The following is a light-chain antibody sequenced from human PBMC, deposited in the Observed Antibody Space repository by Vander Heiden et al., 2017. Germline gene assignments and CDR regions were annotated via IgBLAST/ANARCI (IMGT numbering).Light chain of an antibody. J-gene: IGKJ2*01. Sequence: DIQMTQSPSSLSASVGDRVTITRRASQSISSYLNWYQQKPGKAPKLLIYAASSLQSGVPSRFSGSGSGTDFTLTISRLQPEDFATYYCQQSDSTPYTFGQGTKLEIK. CDR3: QQSDSTPYT. V-gene: IGKV1-39*01. CDR1: QSISSY. CDR2: AAS.